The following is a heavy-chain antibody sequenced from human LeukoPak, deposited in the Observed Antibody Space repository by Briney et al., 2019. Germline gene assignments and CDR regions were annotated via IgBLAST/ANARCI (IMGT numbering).Heavy chain of an antibody. V-gene: IGHV4-34*01. CDR1: GGSFSGYY. Sequence: SETLSLTCAVYGGSFSGYYWSWIRQPPGKGLEWIGEINHSGSTNYNPSLKSRVTISVDTSKNQFSLKLSSVTAADTAVYYCARGYCSGGSCGAGEYFQHWGQGTLSPSPQ. J-gene: IGHJ1*01. CDR3: ARGYCSGGSCGAGEYFQH. D-gene: IGHD2-15*01. CDR2: INHSGST.